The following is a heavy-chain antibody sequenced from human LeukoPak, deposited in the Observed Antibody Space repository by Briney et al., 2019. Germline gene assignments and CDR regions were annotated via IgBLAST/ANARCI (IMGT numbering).Heavy chain of an antibody. V-gene: IGHV3-30*18. CDR2: ISHDRTVQ. J-gene: IGHJ4*02. CDR1: GFTFSSYG. D-gene: IGHD2-8*01. CDR3: AKEGKRMASSSFDY. Sequence: ALRLSCAASGFTFSSYGMQLVRQAPGKGLEGVAVISHDRTVQHYADSVKGRFTISRDNSDNTMYLQMNSLRDEDTALYYCAKEGKRMASSSFDYWGEETLITVSS.